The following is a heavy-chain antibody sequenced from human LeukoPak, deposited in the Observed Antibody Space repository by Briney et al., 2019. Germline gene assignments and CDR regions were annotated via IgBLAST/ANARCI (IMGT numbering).Heavy chain of an antibody. CDR3: ARIGYCTNGVCSTFYWYFDL. D-gene: IGHD2-8*01. J-gene: IGHJ2*01. V-gene: IGHV5-51*01. Sequence: GESLKISCKGSGYSFTSYWIGWVRQMPGKGLEWMGIIYPSDSDTRYSPSFQGQVTISADKSISTAYLQWSSLKASDTAMYYCARIGYCTNGVCSTFYWYFDLWGRGTLVTVSS. CDR1: GYSFTSYW. CDR2: IYPSDSDT.